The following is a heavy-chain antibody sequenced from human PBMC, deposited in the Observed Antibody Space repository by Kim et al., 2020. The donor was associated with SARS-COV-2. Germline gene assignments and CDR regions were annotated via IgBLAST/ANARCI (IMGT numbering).Heavy chain of an antibody. D-gene: IGHD2-2*02. J-gene: IGHJ4*02. CDR2: IWYDGSNK. CDR1: GFTFSSSG. CDR3: ERASGGEGIVVVPAAISY. Sequence: GGSLRLSCAASGFTFSSSGMHWVRQAPGKGLEWVAVIWYDGSNKYYADSLKGRFTLSRDNSKNTLYLQMNSLGAEDTAVYYCERASGGEGIVVVPAAISYWGQGTLVTVSA. V-gene: IGHV3-33*01.